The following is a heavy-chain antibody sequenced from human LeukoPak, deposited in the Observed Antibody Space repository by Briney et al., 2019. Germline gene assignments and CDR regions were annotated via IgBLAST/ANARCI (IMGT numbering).Heavy chain of an antibody. D-gene: IGHD6-6*01. CDR1: GFTVSSNC. J-gene: IGHJ4*02. V-gene: IGHV3-66*01. Sequence: GGSLRLSCAASGFTVSSNCMSWVRQAPGKGLEWVSVIYSGGSTYNADSVKGRFTISRDNAKNSLYLQMNSLRAEDTAVYYCMAESSTSWEGYWGQGTLVTVSS. CDR2: IYSGGST. CDR3: MAESSTSWEGY.